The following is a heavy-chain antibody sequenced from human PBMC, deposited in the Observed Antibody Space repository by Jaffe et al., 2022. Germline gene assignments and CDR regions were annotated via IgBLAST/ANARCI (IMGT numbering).Heavy chain of an antibody. Sequence: EVHVVESGGGLVQPGGSLRISCVVSGFNFDGHWMNWVRQAPGKGLEWVAAIKYDENTIFYADTVKGRFTISRDNRKNSVYLQMDSLRAEDTAIYFCATRNLFEHWGQGTPVTVSS. V-gene: IGHV3-7*05. CDR3: ATRNLFEH. J-gene: IGHJ4*02. CDR1: GFNFDGHW. CDR2: IKYDENTI.